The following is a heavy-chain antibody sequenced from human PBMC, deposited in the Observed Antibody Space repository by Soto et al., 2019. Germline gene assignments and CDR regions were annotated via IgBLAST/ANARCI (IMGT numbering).Heavy chain of an antibody. CDR2: IKSKTDGETT. Sequence: GGSLRLSCAASGFTFTNAWMNWVRQAPGKGLEWVGRIKSKTDGETTDFTAPVKGRFSISRDDSKSTVYLQMNSLRAEDTAVYYCARDDLAAEFSHWGQGTLVTVSS. CDR3: ARDDLAAEFSH. V-gene: IGHV3-15*01. D-gene: IGHD6-13*01. J-gene: IGHJ4*02. CDR1: GFTFTNAW.